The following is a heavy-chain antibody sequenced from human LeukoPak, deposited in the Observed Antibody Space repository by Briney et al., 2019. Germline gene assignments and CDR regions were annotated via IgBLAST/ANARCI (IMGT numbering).Heavy chain of an antibody. J-gene: IGHJ4*02. Sequence: GGSLRLSCAASGFTFSSFAMSWVRQAPGQGLEWVSAISDNSGNTYYADSVRGRFSISRDNAKNTLYLQMNSLRAEDTAVYYCARGLSGYASSLGYWGQGTLVTVSA. CDR2: ISDNSGNT. D-gene: IGHD6-6*01. V-gene: IGHV3-23*01. CDR1: GFTFSSFA. CDR3: ARGLSGYASSLGY.